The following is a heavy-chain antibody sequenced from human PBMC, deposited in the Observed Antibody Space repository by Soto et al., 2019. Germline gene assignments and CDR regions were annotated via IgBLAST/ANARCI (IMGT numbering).Heavy chain of an antibody. J-gene: IGHJ6*02. CDR2: IYPGDSDT. CDR3: ARHGSRGSSSQRYYYYAMDV. D-gene: IGHD6-6*01. Sequence: ESLNISWKGSGYSFTNYWIGWVRQMPGKGLEWMGIIYPGDSDTRYSPSFQGQVTISADKSISTAYLQWSSLKASDTAMYYCARHGSRGSSSQRYYYYAMDVWGQGTTVTVSS. CDR1: GYSFTNYW. V-gene: IGHV5-51*01.